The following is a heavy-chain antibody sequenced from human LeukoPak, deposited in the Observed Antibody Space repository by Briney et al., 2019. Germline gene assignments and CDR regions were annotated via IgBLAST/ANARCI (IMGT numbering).Heavy chain of an antibody. V-gene: IGHV3-23*01. CDR3: AKDRSYSGFSGRGAYFDY. CDR1: GFTFSSYA. J-gene: IGHJ4*02. D-gene: IGHD3-10*01. CDR2: ITGGGGST. Sequence: GGSLRLSCAASGFTFSSYAMSWVRQAPGKGLERVSAITGGGGSTYYADSVKGRFTISRDNSKNTLYLQMNSLRAEDTAVYYCAKDRSYSGFSGRGAYFDYWGQGTLVTVSS.